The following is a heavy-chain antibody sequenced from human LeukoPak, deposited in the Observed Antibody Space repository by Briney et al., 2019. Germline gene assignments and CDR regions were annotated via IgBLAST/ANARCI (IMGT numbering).Heavy chain of an antibody. J-gene: IGHJ4*02. D-gene: IGHD6-13*01. CDR2: IGSRADNHAT. CDR1: GFIFSACA. V-gene: IGHV3-73*01. Sequence: GRSLKLSCAASGFIFSACAVHWIRQAHGKGLERVGLIGSRADNHATLYGASMEGKFTISRDDSKNTAYLQMNSLKTEDTAVYYGTRHLDGIAAYDFWGQGSLVTVSS. CDR3: TRHLDGIAAYDF.